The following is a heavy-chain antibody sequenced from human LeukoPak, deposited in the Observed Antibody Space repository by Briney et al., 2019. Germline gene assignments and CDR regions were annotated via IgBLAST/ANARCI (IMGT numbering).Heavy chain of an antibody. D-gene: IGHD4-17*01. V-gene: IGHV1-18*01. CDR2: ISAYNGYT. CDR1: GYTFTSYG. CDR3: ARLSYGGNSGAPTEYFQH. J-gene: IGHJ1*01. Sequence: ASVKVSCKASGYTFTSYGISWVRQAPGQGLEWMGWISAYNGYTNYAQKLQGRVTMTTDTSTSTAYMELRSLRSDDTAVYYCARLSYGGNSGAPTEYFQHWGQGTLVTVSS.